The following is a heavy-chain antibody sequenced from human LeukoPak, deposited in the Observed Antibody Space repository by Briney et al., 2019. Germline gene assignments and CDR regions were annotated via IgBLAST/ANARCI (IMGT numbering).Heavy chain of an antibody. CDR3: ARGILRGYSGNDPSGVGYYYYYMDV. V-gene: IGHV5-51*01. Sequence: PGESLKISCKGSGSSFTSYWLGWVRQIPGKGLEWMGIIYPGDSDTRYSPSLQGQVTISADKSISTGYLQWSSLKASDTAMYNCARGILRGYSGNDPSGVGYYYYYMDVCGKGTTVSVSS. D-gene: IGHD5-12*01. J-gene: IGHJ6*03. CDR2: IYPGDSDT. CDR1: GSSFTSYW.